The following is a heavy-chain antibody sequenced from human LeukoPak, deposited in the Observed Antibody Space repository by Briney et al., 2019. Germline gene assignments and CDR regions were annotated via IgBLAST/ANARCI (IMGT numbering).Heavy chain of an antibody. J-gene: IGHJ3*02. V-gene: IGHV4-34*01. CDR2: INHSGST. Sequence: SETLSLTCAVYGGSFSGYYWSWIRQPPGKGLEWIGEINHSGSTNYNPSLKSRVTISVDTSKNQFSLKLSSVTAADTAVYYCARCVSTYAFDIWGQGTMVTVSS. D-gene: IGHD5/OR15-5a*01. CDR1: GGSFSGYY. CDR3: ARCVSTYAFDI.